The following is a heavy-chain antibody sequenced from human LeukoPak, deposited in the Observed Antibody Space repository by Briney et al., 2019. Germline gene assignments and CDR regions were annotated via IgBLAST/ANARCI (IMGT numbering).Heavy chain of an antibody. CDR1: GFTFSDYA. V-gene: IGHV3-48*04. D-gene: IGHD3-10*01. J-gene: IGHJ6*03. Sequence: GGSLRLSCATSGFTFSDYAMNWVRQAPGKGLEWVSYISSSGSTIYYADSVKGRFTISRDNAKNSLYLQMNSLRAEDTAVYYCARGANYYGSGSRYYYYYMDVWGKGTTVTISS. CDR3: ARGANYYGSGSRYYYYYMDV. CDR2: ISSSGSTI.